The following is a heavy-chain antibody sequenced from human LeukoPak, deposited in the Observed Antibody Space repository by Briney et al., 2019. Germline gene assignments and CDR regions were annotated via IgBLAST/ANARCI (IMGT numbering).Heavy chain of an antibody. Sequence: SVKVSCKASGGTFSSYTISWVRQAPGQGLEWMGRIIPILGIANYAQKFQGRVTITADKSTSTAYMELSSLRSEDTAVYYCASSTPPLRFLEWSSPGDYYYYMDVWGKGTTVTVSS. V-gene: IGHV1-69*02. D-gene: IGHD3-3*01. J-gene: IGHJ6*03. CDR1: GGTFSSYT. CDR3: ASSTPPLRFLEWSSPGDYYYYMDV. CDR2: IIPILGIA.